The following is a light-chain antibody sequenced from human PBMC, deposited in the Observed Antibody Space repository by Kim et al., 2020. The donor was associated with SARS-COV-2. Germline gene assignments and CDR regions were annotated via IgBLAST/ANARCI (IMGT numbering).Light chain of an antibody. CDR3: QVMDSSSDHFV. CDR1: SIETKS. J-gene: IGLJ1*01. CDR2: YDS. V-gene: IGLV3-21*04. Sequence: SYELTQPPSVSVAPGETATITCGGDSIETKSVHWYQGRPGQAPVLVIYYDSNLRSGIPERFSGSNSGNTATLTISRVEAGDEADYYCQVMDSSSDHFVFG.